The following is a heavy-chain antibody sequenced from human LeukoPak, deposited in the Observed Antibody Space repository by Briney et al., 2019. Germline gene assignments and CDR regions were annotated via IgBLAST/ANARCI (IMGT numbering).Heavy chain of an antibody. CDR3: TSGHSDY. J-gene: IGHJ4*02. CDR1: GFTFSSYA. Sequence: GGSLRLSCAASGFTFSSYAMSWVRQAPGKGLEWVGFIRSKAYGGTTEYAASVKGRFTTSRGDSKSIAYLQMNSLKTEDTAVYYCTSGHSDYWGQGTLVAVSS. V-gene: IGHV3-49*04. CDR2: IRSKAYGGTT.